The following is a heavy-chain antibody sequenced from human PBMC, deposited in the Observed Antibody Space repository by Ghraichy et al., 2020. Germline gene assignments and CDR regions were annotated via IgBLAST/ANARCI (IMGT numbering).Heavy chain of an antibody. J-gene: IGHJ6*02. CDR3: ASAGGQLEYYYYYGMDV. Sequence: SETLSLTCTVSGGSISSYYWRWLRQPPRKGLEWIGYIYYSGSTNYNPSLKSRVTISVDTSKNQFSLKLSSVTAADTAVYYCASAGGQLEYYYYYGMDVWGQGTTVTVSS. CDR1: GGSISSYY. V-gene: IGHV4-59*01. D-gene: IGHD2-2*01. CDR2: IYYSGST.